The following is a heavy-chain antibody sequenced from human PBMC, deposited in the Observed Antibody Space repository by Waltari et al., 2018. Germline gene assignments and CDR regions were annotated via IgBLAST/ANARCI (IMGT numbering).Heavy chain of an antibody. CDR1: GGTFSSYA. CDR3: ARDRPGIAAAGTSKFDY. CDR2: ILPTVDTG. Sequence: QVQLVQSGAEVKKPGSSVKVSCKASGGTFSSYAISWVRQDPGQGLEWMGGILPTVDTGNSAQNFQGRVTITADESTSTAYMELSSLRSEDTAVYYCARDRPGIAAAGTSKFDYWGQGTTVTVSS. V-gene: IGHV1-69*01. D-gene: IGHD6-13*01. J-gene: IGHJ4*03.